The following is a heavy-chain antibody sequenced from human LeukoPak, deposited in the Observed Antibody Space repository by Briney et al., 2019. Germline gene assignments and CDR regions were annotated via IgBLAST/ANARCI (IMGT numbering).Heavy chain of an antibody. J-gene: IGHJ5*02. CDR3: ASEPGDNWNDP. Sequence: SETLSLTCAVSGGSISSSNWWSWVRQPPGKGLEWIGEIYHSGSTNYNPSLKSRVTISVDTSKNQFSLKLSSVTAADTAVYYCASEPGDNWNDPWGQGTLVTVSS. D-gene: IGHD7-27*01. CDR1: GGSISSSNW. CDR2: IYHSGST. V-gene: IGHV4-4*02.